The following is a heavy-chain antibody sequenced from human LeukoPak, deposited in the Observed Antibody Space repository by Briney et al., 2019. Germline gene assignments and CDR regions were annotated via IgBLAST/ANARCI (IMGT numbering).Heavy chain of an antibody. J-gene: IGHJ4*02. CDR3: ARSGSDFDY. CDR1: GFTFSNYW. D-gene: IGHD3-3*01. CDR2: IKQDGSEK. V-gene: IGHV3-7*01. Sequence: GSLRLSCAASGFTFSNYWMSWVRQTPGKGLEWVANIKQDGSEKYYVDSVKGRFTLSRDNAKNSLYLQMNSLRAEDTAVYYCARSGSDFDYWGQGTLVSVSS.